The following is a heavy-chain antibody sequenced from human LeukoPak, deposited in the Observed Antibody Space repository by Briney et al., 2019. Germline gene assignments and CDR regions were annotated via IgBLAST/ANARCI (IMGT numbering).Heavy chain of an antibody. J-gene: IGHJ5*02. CDR1: GGTFSSYA. D-gene: IGHD4-23*01. V-gene: IGHV1-69*06. Sequence: ASVKVSCKASGGTFSSYAISWVRQAPGQGLEWMGGIIPIFGTANYAQKFQGRVTITADKSTSTAYMELSSLRSEDTAVYYCARDNSVEDTAWWFDPWGQGTLVTVSS. CDR3: ARDNSVEDTAWWFDP. CDR2: IIPIFGTA.